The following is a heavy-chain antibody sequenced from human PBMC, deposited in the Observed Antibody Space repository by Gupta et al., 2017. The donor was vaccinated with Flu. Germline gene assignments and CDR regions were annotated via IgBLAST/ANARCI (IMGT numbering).Heavy chain of an antibody. J-gene: IGHJ4*02. D-gene: IGHD3-10*01. CDR2: INQDGSTK. CDR3: ARNRGFEQFDY. Sequence: WVRQAPGKWLEWVANINQDGSTKNYVDSLKGRFTVSRDNAQNSLYLQMDSLRAEDTAVYFCARNRGFEQFDYWCQGTLVTVSS. V-gene: IGHV3-7*03.